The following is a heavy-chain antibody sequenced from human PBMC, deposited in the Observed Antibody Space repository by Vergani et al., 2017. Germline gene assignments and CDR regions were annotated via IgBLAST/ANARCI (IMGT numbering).Heavy chain of an antibody. Sequence: EVALVQSGPEMRKPGESLKISCKGSEYSFGNYWIGWVRQMPGKGLEWMGIIYPADSDTRYSPSFQGQVTISADKSISTAFLQWDSLKASDTPLYYCSRHTTYTDSWGQGTLVTVSS. CDR1: EYSFGNYW. CDR3: SRHTTYTDS. D-gene: IGHD1-1*01. J-gene: IGHJ4*02. V-gene: IGHV5-51*01. CDR2: IYPADSDT.